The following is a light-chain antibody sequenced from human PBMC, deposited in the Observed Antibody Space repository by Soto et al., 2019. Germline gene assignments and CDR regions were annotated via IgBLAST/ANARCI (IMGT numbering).Light chain of an antibody. CDR1: QGISSY. Sequence: IQLSQSPSSLSASVGDRVTSTCRASQGISSYLAWYQQKPGKAPKHLIYTASTLHSGVPSRYSGSASGTDFTLSICSLQPEDFATYYCRQLNSYPFTCGPGTKVDI. V-gene: IGKV1-9*01. CDR2: TAS. CDR3: RQLNSYPFT. J-gene: IGKJ3*01.